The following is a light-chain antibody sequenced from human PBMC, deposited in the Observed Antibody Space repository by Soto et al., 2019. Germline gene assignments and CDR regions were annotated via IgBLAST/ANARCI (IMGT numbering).Light chain of an antibody. Sequence: AIRMTQSPSSFSASTGDRVTITCRASQGISSYLAWYQQKPGKAPKLLIYAASTLQSGVPSRFSGSGSGTDFTLTISRLQSEDFATYYFQQYYSYPYTFGQGTKLEIK. CDR3: QQYYSYPYT. V-gene: IGKV1-8*01. CDR2: AAS. J-gene: IGKJ2*01. CDR1: QGISSY.